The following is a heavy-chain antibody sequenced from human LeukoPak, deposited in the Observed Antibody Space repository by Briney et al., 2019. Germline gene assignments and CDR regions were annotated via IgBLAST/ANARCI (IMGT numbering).Heavy chain of an antibody. V-gene: IGHV3-30*02. D-gene: IGHD3-16*02. CDR1: GFTFSSYG. Sequence: SGGSLRLSCAASGFTFSSYGMHWVRQAPGKGLEWVAFIRYDGSNKYYADSVKGRFTISRDNAKNTLYLQMNSLRAEDTAVYYCAREGDYVWGSYRRLRYMDVWGKGTTVTVSS. J-gene: IGHJ6*03. CDR2: IRYDGSNK. CDR3: AREGDYVWGSYRRLRYMDV.